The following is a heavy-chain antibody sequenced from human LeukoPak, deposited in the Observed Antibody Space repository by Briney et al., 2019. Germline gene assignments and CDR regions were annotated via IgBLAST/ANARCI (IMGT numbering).Heavy chain of an antibody. CDR2: ISSSGVGT. D-gene: IGHD1-26*01. CDR1: GFTFTNNA. J-gene: IGHJ4*02. CDR3: AKDLFLGGSYGTPDH. V-gene: IGHV3-23*01. Sequence: GGSLKLSCAASGFTFTNNAMNWVRQAPGKGLEWVSGISSSGVGTYYADSVRGRFTISRDNSKKTVYLQMNSLRAEDTAIYYCAKDLFLGGSYGTPDHWGQGTLVTVSS.